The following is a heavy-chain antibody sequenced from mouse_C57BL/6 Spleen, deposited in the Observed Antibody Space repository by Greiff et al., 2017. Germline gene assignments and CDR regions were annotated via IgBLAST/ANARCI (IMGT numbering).Heavy chain of an antibody. CDR3: ARSPNVVYWYFDV. CDR1: GYAFSSYW. J-gene: IGHJ1*03. D-gene: IGHD4-1*01. V-gene: IGHV1-80*01. Sequence: QVQLQQSGAELVKPGASVKISCKASGYAFSSYWMNWVKQRPGKGLEWIGQIYPGDGDTKYNVKFKGKATLTADKSSSTAYMQLNSLTSEDSAVYFCARSPNVVYWYFDVWDTGTTVTVSS. CDR2: IYPGDGDT.